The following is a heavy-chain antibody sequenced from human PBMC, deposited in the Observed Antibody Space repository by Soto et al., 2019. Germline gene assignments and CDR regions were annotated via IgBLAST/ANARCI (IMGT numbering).Heavy chain of an antibody. J-gene: IGHJ4*02. CDR2: LYYGRSA. D-gene: IGHD3-22*01. CDR3: ALRSMAVVPEY. Sequence: QVQLQESGPGLVKPSETLSLTCAVSGDSISSYYCMWIRQPPGKGLESIGYLYYGRSANYNPSLKSRVTLSVDTSTNQCSLTLRSMTAAHTAVYYCALRSMAVVPEYWGQGTLVTVSS. V-gene: IGHV4-59*01. CDR1: GDSISSYY.